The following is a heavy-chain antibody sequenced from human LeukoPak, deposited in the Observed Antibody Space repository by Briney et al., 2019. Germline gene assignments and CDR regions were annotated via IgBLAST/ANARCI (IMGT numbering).Heavy chain of an antibody. J-gene: IGHJ3*02. Sequence: SETLSLTCTVSGYSISSGYYWSWVRQPPGKGLEWIGYIYYSGSTKYNPSLKSRVTISVDTSKNQFSLKLSSVTAADTAVYYCARREKDLGIEAAFDIWGQGTMVTVSS. CDR1: GYSISSGYY. V-gene: IGHV4-61*01. D-gene: IGHD7-27*01. CDR3: ARREKDLGIEAAFDI. CDR2: IYYSGST.